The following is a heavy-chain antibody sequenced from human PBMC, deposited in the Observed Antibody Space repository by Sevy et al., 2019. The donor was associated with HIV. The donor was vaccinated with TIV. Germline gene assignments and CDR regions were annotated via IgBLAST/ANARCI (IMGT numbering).Heavy chain of an antibody. CDR2: LIPVFGSA. CDR1: GDTFGNYA. CDR3: ARSNPDGYNYSYYYGMDV. J-gene: IGHJ6*02. Sequence: SVKVSCKASGDTFGNYAIAWVRQAPGQGLEWMGGLIPVFGSANSAQKFQDRVTITADVSTSTAYMELRSLTSEDTAVYYCARSNPDGYNYSYYYGMDVWVQGTTVTVSS. D-gene: IGHD5-12*01. V-gene: IGHV1-69*13.